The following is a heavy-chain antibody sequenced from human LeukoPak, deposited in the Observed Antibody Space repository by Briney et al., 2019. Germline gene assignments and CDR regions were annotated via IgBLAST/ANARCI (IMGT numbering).Heavy chain of an antibody. V-gene: IGHV4-39*07. CDR2: IYYSGST. J-gene: IGHJ4*02. D-gene: IGHD2-15*01. CDR1: GGSISSSSYY. Sequence: SETLSLTCTVSGGSISSSSYYWGWIRQPPGKGLEWIGSIYYSGSTYYNPSLKSRVTISVDTSKNQFSLKLSSVTAADTAVYYCARDRVVSSQSHAAGGVGYWGQGTLVTVSS. CDR3: ARDRVVSSQSHAAGGVGY.